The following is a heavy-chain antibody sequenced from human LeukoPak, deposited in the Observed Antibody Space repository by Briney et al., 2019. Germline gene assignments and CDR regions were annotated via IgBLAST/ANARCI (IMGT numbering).Heavy chain of an antibody. Sequence: ASVKVSCKASGYTFTSYYMHWVRQAPGQGLEWMGIINPSGGSTTYTQKFQGRVTMTRDTSTSTVCMELSSLRSEDTAVYYCARGLGSGSYYGSWGQGTLVTASS. CDR3: ARGLGSGSYYGS. V-gene: IGHV1-46*01. CDR2: INPSGGST. J-gene: IGHJ5*02. D-gene: IGHD3-10*01. CDR1: GYTFTSYY.